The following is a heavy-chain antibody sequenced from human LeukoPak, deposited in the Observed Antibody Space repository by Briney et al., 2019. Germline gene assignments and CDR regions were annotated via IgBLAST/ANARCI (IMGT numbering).Heavy chain of an antibody. CDR1: GYTFTNYF. J-gene: IGHJ4*02. V-gene: IGHV1-46*01. CDR2: INPSGGST. Sequence: ASVEVSCKASGYTFTNYFLHWVRQAPGQGLEWMGIINPSGGSTSYAQKFQGRVTMTRDTSTSTVYMELSSLRSEDTAVYYCARDLKSSASLEDWGQGTLVTVSS. CDR3: ARDLKSSASLED. D-gene: IGHD3-22*01.